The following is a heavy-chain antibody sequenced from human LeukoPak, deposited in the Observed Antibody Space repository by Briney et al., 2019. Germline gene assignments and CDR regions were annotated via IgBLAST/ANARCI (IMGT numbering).Heavy chain of an antibody. J-gene: IGHJ4*02. CDR1: GFSVSSKH. V-gene: IGHV3-66*01. CDR2: VYSGGST. D-gene: IGHD1-26*01. CDR3: AGGYNGWSDY. Sequence: GGSLRLSCAASGFSVSSKHMYWVRQAPGKGLELVSGVYSGGSTYDADSVKGRFTISRDNSKNTLYGQMNSLRAEDTAVYYCAGGYNGWSDYWGQGTLVTVSS.